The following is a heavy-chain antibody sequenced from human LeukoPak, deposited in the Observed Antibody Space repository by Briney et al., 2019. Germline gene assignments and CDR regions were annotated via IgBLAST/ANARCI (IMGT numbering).Heavy chain of an antibody. V-gene: IGHV1-8*01. J-gene: IGHJ4*02. Sequence: ASVKVSCKASGYTFTSYDINWVRQAPGQGLEWMGWMNPNSGNTGYAQKFQGRVTMTRNTSISTAYMELSSLRSDDTAVYYCARTAARRFDYWGQGTLVTVSS. CDR1: GYTFTSYD. CDR3: ARTAARRFDY. D-gene: IGHD6-6*01. CDR2: MNPNSGNT.